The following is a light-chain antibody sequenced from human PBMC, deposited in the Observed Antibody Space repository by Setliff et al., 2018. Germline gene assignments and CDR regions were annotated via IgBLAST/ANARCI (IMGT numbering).Light chain of an antibody. CDR2: STT. V-gene: IGLV7-43*01. J-gene: IGLJ2*01. Sequence: QAVVTQEPSVTVSPGGTVTPTCASSTGTVTAGHYSSWLQQKAGQPPRPLIFSTTNAFSWTPARMSGSLLGGKAALTLSGVQSEDEAVYYCLLYFGATVVFGGGTKVTVL. CDR1: TGTVTAGHY. CDR3: LLYFGATVV.